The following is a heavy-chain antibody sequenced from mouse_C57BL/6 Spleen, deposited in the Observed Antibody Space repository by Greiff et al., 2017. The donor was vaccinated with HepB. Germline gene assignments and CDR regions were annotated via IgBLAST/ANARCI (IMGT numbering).Heavy chain of an antibody. V-gene: IGHV1-26*01. CDR2: INPNNGGT. D-gene: IGHD1-1*01. J-gene: IGHJ1*03. CDR3: ARDSYYYGSSYGYFDF. Sequence: EVQLQQSGPELVKPGASVKISCKASGYTFTDYYMNWVKQSHGKSLEWIGDINPNNGGTSYNQKFKGKATLTVDKSSSTAYMELRSLTSEDSAVYYCARDSYYYGSSYGYFDFWGTGTTVTVSS. CDR1: GYTFTDYY.